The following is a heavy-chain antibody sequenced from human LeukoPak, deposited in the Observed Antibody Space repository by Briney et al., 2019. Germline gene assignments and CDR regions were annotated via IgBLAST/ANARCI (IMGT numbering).Heavy chain of an antibody. Sequence: ASVKVSCKASGYTFISYVIHWVRQAPGRGLEWMGWIGDNGNTKYSQKLQGRISITRDTSASTAYMELSSLRSEDTAAYYCARDIFGTSRPSEYWGQGTLVTVSS. D-gene: IGHD2-2*01. J-gene: IGHJ4*02. CDR2: IGDNGNT. CDR3: ARDIFGTSRPSEY. CDR1: GYTFISYV. V-gene: IGHV1-3*01.